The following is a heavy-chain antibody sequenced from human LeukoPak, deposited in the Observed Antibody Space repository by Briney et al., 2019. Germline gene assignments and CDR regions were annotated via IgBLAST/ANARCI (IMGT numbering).Heavy chain of an antibody. Sequence: GGSLRLSCAASGFTFSSYAMSWVRQAPGKGLEWVSAISAGGSITYYADSVKGRLTISRDNSKNTLYLQMSSLRAEDTAVYYCAKDVTFGGVIAMYYFDYWGQGTLVTVSS. V-gene: IGHV3-23*01. CDR2: ISAGGSIT. CDR3: AKDVTFGGVIAMYYFDY. CDR1: GFTFSSYA. D-gene: IGHD3-16*02. J-gene: IGHJ4*02.